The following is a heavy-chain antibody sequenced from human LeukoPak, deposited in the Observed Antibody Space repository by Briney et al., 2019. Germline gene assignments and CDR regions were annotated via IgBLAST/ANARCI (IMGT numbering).Heavy chain of an antibody. CDR1: GYTFSIFW. J-gene: IGHJ1*01. Sequence: RRTLSLSCAVSGYTFSIFWIHCVRQAPGEGLEWVVRIAIDGRGTRYADSVKGRFTISRDNAKNTLYLQMDGLRAEDTAVYYCARVLSADSPGFQHWGQGTLVTVSS. CDR2: IAIDGRGT. CDR3: ARVLSADSPGFQH. D-gene: IGHD2-15*01. V-gene: IGHV3-74*01.